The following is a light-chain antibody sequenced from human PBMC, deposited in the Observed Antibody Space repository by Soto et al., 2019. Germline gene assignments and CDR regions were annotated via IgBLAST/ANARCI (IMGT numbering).Light chain of an antibody. CDR2: AAS. V-gene: IGKV1D-16*01. J-gene: IGKJ5*01. CDR1: QGISSS. Sequence: IQMTESPSSLSASVGDRVTITSRARQGISSSLAWYQQKPEKAPKSLIYAASTLQSGIPSRFTGSGAGTDFTLTITGLQPEDFATSYCQQISIAPSTFGQGTRLEI. CDR3: QQISIAPST.